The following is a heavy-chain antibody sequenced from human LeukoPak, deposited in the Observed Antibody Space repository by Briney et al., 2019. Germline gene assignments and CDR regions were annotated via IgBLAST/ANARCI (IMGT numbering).Heavy chain of an antibody. V-gene: IGHV4-4*07. J-gene: IGHJ3*02. CDR3: ARRYCTSTTCYYGAFDT. CDR1: GXSIRSYY. CDR2: MSTSGST. D-gene: IGHD2-8*01. Sequence: SETLSLTCTVSGXSIRSYYGSWIRQPPGKGLEWIGRMSTSGSTNYNPSLKSRVTMSVNTSKNRFSLELNSVTAADTAVYYCARRYCTSTTCYYGAFDTWGQGTMVTVSS.